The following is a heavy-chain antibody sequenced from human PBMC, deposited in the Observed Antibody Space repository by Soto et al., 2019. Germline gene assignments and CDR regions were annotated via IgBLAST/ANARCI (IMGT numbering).Heavy chain of an antibody. CDR1: GFTFSSYA. CDR3: AKGVVAGTSHYYYGMDV. D-gene: IGHD6-19*01. CDR2: ISGSGDST. V-gene: IGHV3-23*01. J-gene: IGHJ6*02. Sequence: VGSLRLSCAASGFTFSSYAMSWVRQAPGKGLEWVSAISGSGDSTFYAESVKGRFTISRDNSKNTLYLQMNRLRAEDTAVYYCAKGVVAGTSHYYYGMDVWGQGTTVTVSS.